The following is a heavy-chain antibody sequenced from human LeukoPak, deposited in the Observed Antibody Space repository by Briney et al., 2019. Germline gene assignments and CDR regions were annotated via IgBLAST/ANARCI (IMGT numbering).Heavy chain of an antibody. CDR3: ARQYCSSTSCYSDY. CDR2: IYYGGST. CDR1: GGSISSYY. Sequence: SETLSLTCTGSGGSISSYYWGWLRQPPGKGLEWIGYIYYGGSTNYNPSLKSRVTISVDTSKNQFSLKLSSVTAADTAVYYCARQYCSSTSCYSDYWGQGTLVTVSS. J-gene: IGHJ4*02. V-gene: IGHV4-59*08. D-gene: IGHD2-2*01.